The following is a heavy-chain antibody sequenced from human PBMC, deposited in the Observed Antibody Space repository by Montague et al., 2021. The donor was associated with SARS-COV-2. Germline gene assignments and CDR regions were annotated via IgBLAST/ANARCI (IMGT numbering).Heavy chain of an antibody. J-gene: IGHJ2*01. CDR1: GGSISGHY. V-gene: IGHV4-59*11. CDR3: AREFRIELWQTNWYFGL. CDR2: VDHSGST. Sequence: SETLSLTCSVSGGSISGHYWSWIRQPPGKGLEWIGNVDHSGSTKYNPSLKSRATISVDTSKNQFALRLSSVTAADTAVYYCAREFRIELWQTNWYFGLWGRGTLVTVSS. D-gene: IGHD3-16*01.